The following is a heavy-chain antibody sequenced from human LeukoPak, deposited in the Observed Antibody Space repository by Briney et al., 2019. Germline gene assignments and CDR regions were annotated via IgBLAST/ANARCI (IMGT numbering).Heavy chain of an antibody. D-gene: IGHD1-26*01. Sequence: PSETLSHTCTVSGGSINSYYWSWIRQPPGKGLEWIGYIYYSGSTNYNPSLKSRVTISVDTSKNQFSLTLSSVTAADTAVYYCARVGSGSYYRPFDYRGQGILATVSS. J-gene: IGHJ4*02. V-gene: IGHV4-59*01. CDR1: GGSINSYY. CDR3: ARVGSGSYYRPFDY. CDR2: IYYSGST.